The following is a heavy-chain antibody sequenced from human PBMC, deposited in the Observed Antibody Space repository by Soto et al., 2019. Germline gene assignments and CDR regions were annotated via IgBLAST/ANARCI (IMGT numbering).Heavy chain of an antibody. CDR2: ITGSGSTI. J-gene: IGHJ5*02. D-gene: IGHD6-13*01. CDR3: AKDFTAYLSSWFHL. V-gene: IGHV3-23*01. CDR1: EFTFSSNA. Sequence: VQLWEFGGGLVQPGWSLRLSCAASEFTFSSNAMHWVRQAPGKGLEWVSGITGSGSTIFYADSVKGRFTISRDNFKNTLSLHMSSLRAEDTAIYYCAKDFTAYLSSWFHLWGQGTLVTVSS.